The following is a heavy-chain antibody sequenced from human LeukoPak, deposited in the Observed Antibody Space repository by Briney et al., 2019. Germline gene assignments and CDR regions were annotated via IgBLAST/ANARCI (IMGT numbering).Heavy chain of an antibody. J-gene: IGHJ4*02. CDR1: GGSFSGYY. V-gene: IGHV4-34*01. Sequence: SETLSLTCAVYGGSFSGYYWSWIRQPPGKGLGWIGEINHSGSTNYNPPLKSRVTISVGTSKNHYFLKQSSVTAADTAVYYCAREGSSSSSGLDYWGQGTLVTVSS. CDR3: AREGSSSSSGLDY. D-gene: IGHD6-6*01. CDR2: INHSGST.